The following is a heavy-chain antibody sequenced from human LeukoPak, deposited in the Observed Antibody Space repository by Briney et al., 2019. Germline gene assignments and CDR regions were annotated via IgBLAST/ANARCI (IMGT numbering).Heavy chain of an antibody. CDR1: GGSISSYC. CDR3: ATQWLGDYYYYGMDV. CDR2: IKQDGSEK. D-gene: IGHD6-19*01. Sequence: ETLSLTCTVSGGSISSYCWSWVRQAPGKGLKWVANIKQDGSEKYYVDSVKGRFTISRDNAKNSLYLQMNSLRAEDTAVYYCATQWLGDYYYYGMDVWGQGTTVTVSS. V-gene: IGHV3-7*01. J-gene: IGHJ6*02.